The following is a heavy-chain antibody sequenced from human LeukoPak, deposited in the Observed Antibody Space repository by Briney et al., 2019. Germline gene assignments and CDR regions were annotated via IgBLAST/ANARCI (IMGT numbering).Heavy chain of an antibody. CDR2: IYSGGST. CDR3: ARGTYCGGDCLSN. D-gene: IGHD2-21*02. Sequence: GGSLRLSCAASGFTVSSNHMTWVRQAPGKGLEWVSVIYSGGSTYYADSVKGRFIISRDNSRNTLYLQMNNLRAEDTAVYYCARGTYCGGDCLSNWGRGTLVTVSS. V-gene: IGHV3-53*01. J-gene: IGHJ4*02. CDR1: GFTVSSNH.